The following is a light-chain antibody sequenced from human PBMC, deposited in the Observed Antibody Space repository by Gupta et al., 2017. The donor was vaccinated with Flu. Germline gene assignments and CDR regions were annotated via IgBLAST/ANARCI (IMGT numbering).Light chain of an antibody. Sequence: PGERVTLSCRASQSVSSSYLTWYQQKPGQAPRLLIYGASTRATSIPARFSGSGSGTDFTLTISSRQPEDFAVYYCQQDYNLPALTFGGGTKVEIK. CDR3: QQDYNLPALT. CDR1: QSVSSSY. CDR2: GAS. V-gene: IGKV3-7*04. J-gene: IGKJ4*01.